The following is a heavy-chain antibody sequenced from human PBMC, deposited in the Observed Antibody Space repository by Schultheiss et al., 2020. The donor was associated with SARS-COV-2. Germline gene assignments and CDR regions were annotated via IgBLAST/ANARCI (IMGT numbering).Heavy chain of an antibody. CDR3: AHHEWELLPFDY. J-gene: IGHJ4*02. CDR1: GFTFSSYD. V-gene: IGHV3-13*01. CDR2: IGTAGDT. D-gene: IGHD1-26*01. Sequence: GGSLRLSCAASGFTFSSYDMHWVRQATGKGLEWVSAIGTAGDTYYPGSVKGRFTISRENAKNTLYLQMNSLRAEDTAVYYCAHHEWELLPFDYWGQGTLVTVSS.